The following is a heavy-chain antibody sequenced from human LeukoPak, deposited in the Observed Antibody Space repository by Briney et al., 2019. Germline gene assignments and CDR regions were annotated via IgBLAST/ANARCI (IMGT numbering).Heavy chain of an antibody. CDR3: ARDHGYYYGSGSYYPQPFDY. Sequence: SETLSLTCAVSGYSISSGYYWGWIRQPPGKGLEGIGSIYHSGSTYYNPSLKSRVTISVDTSKNQFSLKLSSVTAADTAVYYCARDHGYYYGSGSYYPQPFDYWGQGTLVTVSS. CDR2: IYHSGST. V-gene: IGHV4-38-2*02. J-gene: IGHJ4*02. D-gene: IGHD3-10*01. CDR1: GYSISSGYY.